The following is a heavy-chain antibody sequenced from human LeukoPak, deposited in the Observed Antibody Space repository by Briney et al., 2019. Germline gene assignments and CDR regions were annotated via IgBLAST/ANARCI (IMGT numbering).Heavy chain of an antibody. CDR1: GFTFSSYA. D-gene: IGHD4/OR15-4a*01. CDR2: ISSSGTTT. Sequence: PGGTLRLSCAASGFTFSSYAMSWVRQAPGKGLEWVSSISSSGTTTGYADSVKGRFTISRDNSKNTLYLQMTSLRAEDTATYYCAKDLEATVLGWHSVHDYWGQGTLVTVSS. J-gene: IGHJ4*02. CDR3: AKDLEATVLGWHSVHDY. V-gene: IGHV3-23*01.